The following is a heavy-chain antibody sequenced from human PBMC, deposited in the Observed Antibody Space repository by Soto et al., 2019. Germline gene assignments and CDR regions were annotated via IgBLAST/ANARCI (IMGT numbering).Heavy chain of an antibody. CDR2: INHSAST. Sequence: QVQLQQWGAGLLKPSETLSLTCAVYGGSFSGYYWSWIRQPPGKGLEWIGEINHSASTYYNPSLKRRVTISVHPSKNQVSLKLSSVTAADTAVYYCARDKQLGHYYYSGMDVWGQGTTVPVSS. CDR1: GGSFSGYY. D-gene: IGHD6-6*01. J-gene: IGHJ6*02. CDR3: ARDKQLGHYYYSGMDV. V-gene: IGHV4-34*01.